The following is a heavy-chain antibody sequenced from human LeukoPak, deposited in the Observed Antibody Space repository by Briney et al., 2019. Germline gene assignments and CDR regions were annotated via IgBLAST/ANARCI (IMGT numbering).Heavy chain of an antibody. CDR3: ARDKGHAAAASLYYFDY. V-gene: IGHV1-69*04. D-gene: IGHD6-13*01. Sequence: SVKVSCKASGGTFSSYAISWVRQAPGQGLEWMGRIITILGIANYAQKFQGRVTITADKSTSTAYMELSSLRSEDTAVYYCARDKGHAAAASLYYFDYWGQGTLVTVSS. CDR1: GGTFSSYA. CDR2: IITILGIA. J-gene: IGHJ4*02.